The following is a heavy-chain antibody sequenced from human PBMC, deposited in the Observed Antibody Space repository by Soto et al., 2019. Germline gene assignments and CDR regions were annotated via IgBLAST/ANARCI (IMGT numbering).Heavy chain of an antibody. CDR3: ATVSIAGCSTTSCLNWYFNL. J-gene: IGHJ2*01. D-gene: IGHD2-2*01. CDR2: IYSGGNT. Sequence: GGSLRLSCPASGFTVSSDNMSWVRQAPGKGLQWVSVIYSGGNTYFTDSVKDRFTISRDNSKNTVSLQMNSLRADDTAVYFCATVSIAGCSTTSCLNWYFNLWGRGTLVTVSS. CDR1: GFTVSSDN. V-gene: IGHV3-53*01.